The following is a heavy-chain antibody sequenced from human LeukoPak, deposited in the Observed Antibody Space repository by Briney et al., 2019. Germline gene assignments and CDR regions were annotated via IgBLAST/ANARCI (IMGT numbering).Heavy chain of an antibody. V-gene: IGHV4-38-2*02. Sequence: SETLSLTCTVSGYSISSGYYWGWIRQPPGKGLEWIGSIYHSGSTNYNPSLKSRVTISVDTSKNQFSLKLSSVTAADTAVYYCARALFDIVVVPAAATYYYYYYMDVWGKGTTVTVSS. D-gene: IGHD2-2*01. CDR1: GYSISSGYY. CDR3: ARALFDIVVVPAAATYYYYYYMDV. CDR2: IYHSGST. J-gene: IGHJ6*03.